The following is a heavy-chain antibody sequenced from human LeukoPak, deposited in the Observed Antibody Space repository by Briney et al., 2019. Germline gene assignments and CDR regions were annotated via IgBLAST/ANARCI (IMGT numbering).Heavy chain of an antibody. J-gene: IGHJ3*01. CDR1: GFTVSSNY. CDR2: IYSGGST. D-gene: IGHD6-6*01. V-gene: IGHV3-66*02. Sequence: GGSLRLSCAASGFTVSSNYMSWLRQAPGKGLEWVSVIYSGGSTYYADSVKGRFTISRDNSQSTLYLQMDTLRPEDTAVYYCARDGTSWALDVWGQGTMVTVSS. CDR3: ARDGTSWALDV.